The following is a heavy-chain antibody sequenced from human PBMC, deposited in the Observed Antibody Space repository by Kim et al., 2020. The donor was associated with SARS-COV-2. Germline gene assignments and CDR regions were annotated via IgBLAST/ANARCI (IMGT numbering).Heavy chain of an antibody. CDR3: ARGPRGYSYGAGDY. Sequence: GGSLRLSCAASGFTFSSYSMNWVRQAPGKGLEWVLSISSSGSYIYYADSVKGRFTISRDNAKNSLYLQMNSLRAEDTAVYYCARGPRGYSYGAGDYWGQGTLVTVSS. V-gene: IGHV3-21*01. D-gene: IGHD5-18*01. CDR2: ISSSGSYI. CDR1: GFTFSSYS. J-gene: IGHJ4*02.